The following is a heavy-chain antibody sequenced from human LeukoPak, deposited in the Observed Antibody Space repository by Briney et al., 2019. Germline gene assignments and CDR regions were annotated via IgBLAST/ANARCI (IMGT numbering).Heavy chain of an antibody. J-gene: IGHJ4*02. V-gene: IGHV3-48*03. CDR3: ASQFYCSSTSCYSLGGFDY. CDR2: ISSSGSTI. D-gene: IGHD2-2*01. CDR1: GFTFSSYE. Sequence: GGPLRLSCAASGFTFSSYEMNWVRQAPGKGLEWVSYISSSGSTIYYADSVKGRFTISRDNAKNSLYLQMNSLRAEDTAVYYCASQFYCSSTSCYSLGGFDYWGQGTLVTVSS.